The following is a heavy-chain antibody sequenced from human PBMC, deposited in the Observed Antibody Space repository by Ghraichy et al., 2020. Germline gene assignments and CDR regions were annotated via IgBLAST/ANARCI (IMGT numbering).Heavy chain of an antibody. CDR1: GGSISSYF. D-gene: IGHD5-18*01. Sequence: SETLSLTCTVSGGSISSYFWSWVRQSAGKGLEWIGRVYSTGNSHYNPSLQSRVALSMDTSKNEFSLRLSSVAAADTAVYFCVRYVNTPLDEVYWGQGTLVTVSS. CDR3: VRYVNTPLDEVY. J-gene: IGHJ4*02. V-gene: IGHV4-4*07. CDR2: VYSTGNS.